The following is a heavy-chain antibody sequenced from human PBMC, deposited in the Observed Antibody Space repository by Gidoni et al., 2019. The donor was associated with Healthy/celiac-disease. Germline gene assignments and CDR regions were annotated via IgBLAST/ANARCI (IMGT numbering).Heavy chain of an antibody. D-gene: IGHD2-2*01. V-gene: IGHV4-39*01. CDR2: IYYSGST. CDR1: GGSISSSSYY. CDR3: ARPRAYCSSTSCPYRAFDI. Sequence: QLQLQESGPGLVKPSETLSLTCTVSGGSISSSSYYWGWIRQPPGKGLGWIGSIYYSGSTYYNPSLKSRVTISVDTSKNQFSLKLSSVTAADTAVYYCARPRAYCSSTSCPYRAFDIWGQGTMVTVSS. J-gene: IGHJ3*02.